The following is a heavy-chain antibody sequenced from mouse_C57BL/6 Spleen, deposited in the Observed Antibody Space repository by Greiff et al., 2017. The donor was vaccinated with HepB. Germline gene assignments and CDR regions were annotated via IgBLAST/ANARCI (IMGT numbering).Heavy chain of an antibody. CDR3: ARRTGTGWYFDV. CDR2: ISSGSSTI. D-gene: IGHD4-1*01. V-gene: IGHV5-17*01. J-gene: IGHJ1*03. CDR1: GFTFSDYG. Sequence: EVQGVESGGGLVKPGGSLKLSCAASGFTFSDYGMHWVRQAPEKGLEWVAYISSGSSTIYYADTVKGRFTISSDNAKNTLFLQRTSLRSEDTAMYYCARRTGTGWYFDVWGTGTTVTVSS.